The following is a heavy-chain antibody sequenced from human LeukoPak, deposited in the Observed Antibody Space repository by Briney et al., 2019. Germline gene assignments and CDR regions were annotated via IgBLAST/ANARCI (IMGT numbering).Heavy chain of an antibody. CDR2: IRYDGSNK. J-gene: IGHJ4*02. CDR1: GFTFNYYS. D-gene: IGHD3-22*01. Sequence: GGSLRLSCAASGFTFNYYSMHWVRQAPGKGLEWVAFIRYDGSNKYYADSVKGRFTISRDNSKNTLYLQMNSLRAEDTAVYYCAKGGQDYYDSIQLWGQGTLVTVSS. V-gene: IGHV3-30*02. CDR3: AKGGQDYYDSIQL.